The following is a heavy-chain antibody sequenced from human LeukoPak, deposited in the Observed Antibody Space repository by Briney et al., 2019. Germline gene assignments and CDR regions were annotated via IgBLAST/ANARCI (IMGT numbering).Heavy chain of an antibody. CDR2: INHSGST. V-gene: IGHV4-34*01. J-gene: IGHJ4*02. CDR3: ARVRGYGDYVDY. CDR1: GGSFSGYY. Sequence: PSETLSLTCAVYGGSFSGYYWSWIRQPPGKGLEWLGEINHSGSTNYNASLKSLVTISVDTSKNQFSLKLSSVTAADTAVYYCARVRGYGDYVDYWGQGTLVTV. D-gene: IGHD4-17*01.